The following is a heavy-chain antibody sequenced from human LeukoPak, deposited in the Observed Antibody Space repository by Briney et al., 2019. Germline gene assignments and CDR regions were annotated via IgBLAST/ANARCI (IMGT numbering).Heavy chain of an antibody. V-gene: IGHV1-8*01. Sequence: ASVKVSCKASGHTFTSYDINWVRRATGQGLEWMGWMNPDSGNTGYAQKFQGRVTMTRNPSISTAYMELSSLTSEDTAVYYCARRIAAAGVGIVYWGQGTLVTVSS. D-gene: IGHD6-13*01. CDR1: GHTFTSYD. CDR3: ARRIAAAGVGIVY. J-gene: IGHJ4*02. CDR2: MNPDSGNT.